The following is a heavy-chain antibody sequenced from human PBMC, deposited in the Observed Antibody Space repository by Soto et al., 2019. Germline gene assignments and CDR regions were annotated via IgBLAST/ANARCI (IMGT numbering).Heavy chain of an antibody. V-gene: IGHV3-33*06. J-gene: IGHJ4*02. CDR3: AKEAYSRAFDY. Sequence: QVQLVESGGGVVQPGRSLKVSCAASGFSFGNFGMNWVRQAPGKGLEWVAVIWYDGTKTFYADSVKGRFTISRDNSKNTLYLQIDSLRAEDTAVYYCAKEAYSRAFDYWGQGTLVTVSS. CDR1: GFSFGNFG. CDR2: IWYDGTKT. D-gene: IGHD6-13*01.